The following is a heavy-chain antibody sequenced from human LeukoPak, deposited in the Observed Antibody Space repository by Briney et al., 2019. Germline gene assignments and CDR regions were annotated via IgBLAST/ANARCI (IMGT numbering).Heavy chain of an antibody. Sequence: GGSLRLSCAASGFTFSSYGMHRVRQAPGKGLEWVAVIWYDGSNKYYADSVKGRFTISRDNSKNTLYLQMNSLRAEDTAVYYCAREYYYDSSGYPNYFDYWGQGTLVTVSS. CDR3: AREYYYDSSGYPNYFDY. D-gene: IGHD3-22*01. V-gene: IGHV3-33*01. CDR1: GFTFSSYG. J-gene: IGHJ4*02. CDR2: IWYDGSNK.